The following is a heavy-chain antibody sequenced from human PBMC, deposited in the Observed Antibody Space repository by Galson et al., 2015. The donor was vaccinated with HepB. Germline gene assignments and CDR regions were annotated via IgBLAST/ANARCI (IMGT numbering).Heavy chain of an antibody. V-gene: IGHV3-7*01. Sequence: SLRLSCATSGLTFSDYWMSWVRQTPGKGLEWVANINKDGNEEYYVDSVKGRFTISRDNAKNSLYLQMNSLRVEDTAVYSCVTDYIGSWGQGTLVTVSS. J-gene: IGHJ4*02. CDR3: VTDYIGS. CDR2: INKDGNEE. CDR1: GLTFSDYW.